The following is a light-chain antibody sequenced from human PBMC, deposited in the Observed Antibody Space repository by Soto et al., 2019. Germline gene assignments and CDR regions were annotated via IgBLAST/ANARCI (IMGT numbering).Light chain of an antibody. Sequence: QSVLTQPASVSGSPGQSITISCTGTSTDVGGYKYVSWYQQHPGTAPKLMIFEVNGRPSGVSNRFSGSKSGNTASLTISGLQAEDEADYYCCSYTRTSNHYFFGSGTKLTVL. CDR2: EVN. CDR1: STDVGGYKY. CDR3: CSYTRTSNHYF. J-gene: IGLJ1*01. V-gene: IGLV2-14*01.